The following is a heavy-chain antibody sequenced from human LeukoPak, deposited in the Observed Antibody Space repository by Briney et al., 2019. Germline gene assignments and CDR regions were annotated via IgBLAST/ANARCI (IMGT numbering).Heavy chain of an antibody. CDR1: GFPFDDYA. J-gene: IGHJ4*02. V-gene: IGHV3-9*01. D-gene: IGHD1-26*01. Sequence: GSSLRLSRAVSGFPFDDYAMHWVRQAPGKALEWVSGISWNCGSIGYADSVKGRFNISRDNAKNSLYLQMNILRADHTALYYCAKAAPGTRWELPDYFDYWGQGTLVTVSS. CDR2: ISWNCGSI. CDR3: AKAAPGTRWELPDYFDY.